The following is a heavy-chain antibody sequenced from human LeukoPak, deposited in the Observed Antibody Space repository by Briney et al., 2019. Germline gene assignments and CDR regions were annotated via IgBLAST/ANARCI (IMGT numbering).Heavy chain of an antibody. J-gene: IGHJ4*02. V-gene: IGHV3-30*03. CDR1: GFTFSTYG. D-gene: IGHD5-18*01. Sequence: GRSLRLSCAVSGFTFSTYGMHWVRQAPGKGLEWVAFISYDGSNKYYADSVKGRFTISRDNSKNTLYLQMNSLRAEDTAVYYCARDLSGYSYGYMVYWGQGTLVTVSS. CDR3: ARDLSGYSYGYMVY. CDR2: ISYDGSNK.